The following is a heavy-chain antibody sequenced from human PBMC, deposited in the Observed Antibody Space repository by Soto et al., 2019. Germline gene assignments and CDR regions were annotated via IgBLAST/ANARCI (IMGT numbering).Heavy chain of an antibody. J-gene: IGHJ4*02. CDR2: ISYDGSNK. V-gene: IGHV3-30*18. CDR1: GFTFSSYG. Sequence: QVQLVESGGGVVQPGRSLRLSCAASGFTFSSYGMHWVRQAPGKGLEWVAVISYDGSNKYYADSVKGRFTISRDNSKNTLYLQMNSLRAEDTAVYYRAKDPSPNYYDSSGYPTDYWGQGTLVTVSS. CDR3: AKDPSPNYYDSSGYPTDY. D-gene: IGHD3-22*01.